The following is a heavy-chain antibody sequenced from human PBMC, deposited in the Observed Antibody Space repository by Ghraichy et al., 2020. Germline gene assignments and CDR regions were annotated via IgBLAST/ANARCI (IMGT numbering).Heavy chain of an antibody. CDR1: GFTFSTYS. V-gene: IGHV3-48*01. CDR3: MRGHGNGDYTVD. D-gene: IGHD4-17*01. CDR2: ITGRSGTI. J-gene: IGHJ4*02. Sequence: GGSLRLSCAASGFTFSTYSMNWVRQAPGKGLEWVSHITGRSGTIYYADSVKGRFTISRDNAKNSLYLQMNSLRAEDTAVYYCMRGHGNGDYTVDWGQGTLVTVSS.